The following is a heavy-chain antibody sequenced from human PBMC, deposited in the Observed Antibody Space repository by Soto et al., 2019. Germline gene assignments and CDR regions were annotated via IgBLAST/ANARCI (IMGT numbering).Heavy chain of an antibody. J-gene: IGHJ3*02. CDR1: GGTFSSYT. CDR2: IIPILGIA. Sequence: QVQLVQSGAEVKKPGSSVKVSCKAYGGTFSSYTISWVRQAPGQGLEWMGRIIPILGIANYAQKFQGRVTITADKSTSTAYMELSSLRSADTAVYYCAEHIVVVTAQHAFDIWGQGTMVTVSS. D-gene: IGHD2-21*02. CDR3: AEHIVVVTAQHAFDI. V-gene: IGHV1-69*02.